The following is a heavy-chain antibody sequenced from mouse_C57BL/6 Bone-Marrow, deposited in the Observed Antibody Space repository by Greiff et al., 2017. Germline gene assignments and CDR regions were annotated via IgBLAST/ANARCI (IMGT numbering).Heavy chain of an antibody. D-gene: IGHD4-1*01. Sequence: QVQLQQPGAELVKPGASVKLSCKASGYTFTSYWMHWVKQRPGQGLEWIGMINPNSGSTNYNEKFKSKAILTVDPSSNTAYMQLSSLTSEDSAVFDCARSGPLGRSFDYWGQGTTLTVSS. CDR1: GYTFTSYW. CDR3: ARSGPLGRSFDY. CDR2: INPNSGST. V-gene: IGHV1-64*01. J-gene: IGHJ2*01.